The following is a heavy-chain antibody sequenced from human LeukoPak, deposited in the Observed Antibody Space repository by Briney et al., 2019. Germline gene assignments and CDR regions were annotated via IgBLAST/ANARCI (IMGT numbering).Heavy chain of an antibody. D-gene: IGHD2-2*02. J-gene: IGHJ4*02. CDR2: IDWDDDK. V-gene: IGHV2-70*04. CDR1: GFSLSTSGMR. Sequence: SGPALVKPTQTLTLTCTFSGFSLSTSGMRVSWIRQPPGKALEWLARIDWDDDKFYSTSLKTRLTISKDTSKNQVVLTMTNMDPVDTATYYCARTRYCSSTSCNIFDYWGQGTPVTVSS. CDR3: ARTRYCSSTSCNIFDY.